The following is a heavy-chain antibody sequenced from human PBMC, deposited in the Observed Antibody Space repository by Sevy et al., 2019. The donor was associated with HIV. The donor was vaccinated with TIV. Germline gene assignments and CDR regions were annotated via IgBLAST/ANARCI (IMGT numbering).Heavy chain of an antibody. CDR2: IYYSGST. CDR1: GGPISSYY. J-gene: IGHJ5*02. Sequence: SETLSLNCTVSGGPISSYYWSWIRQPPGKGLEWIGYIYYSGSTNYNPSLKSRVTISVDTSKNQFSLKLSSVTAADTAVYYCARHNKHYDFWSDLNWFDPWGQGTLVTVSS. V-gene: IGHV4-59*08. CDR3: ARHNKHYDFWSDLNWFDP. D-gene: IGHD3-3*01.